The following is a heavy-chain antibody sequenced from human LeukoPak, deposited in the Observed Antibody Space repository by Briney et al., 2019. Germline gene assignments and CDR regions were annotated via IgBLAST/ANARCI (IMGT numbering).Heavy chain of an antibody. Sequence: GGSLRLSCAASGFTFSSYTMNWVRQAPGKGLEWVSYISSSSSYIYYADSVKGRFTISRDNAENSLYLQLNSLRAEDTAVYYCARGSEGYCSGGGCYYGMDVWGQGTTVTVSS. J-gene: IGHJ6*01. CDR2: ISSSSSYI. CDR1: GFTFSSYT. D-gene: IGHD2-15*01. CDR3: ARGSEGYCSGGGCYYGMDV. V-gene: IGHV3-21*01.